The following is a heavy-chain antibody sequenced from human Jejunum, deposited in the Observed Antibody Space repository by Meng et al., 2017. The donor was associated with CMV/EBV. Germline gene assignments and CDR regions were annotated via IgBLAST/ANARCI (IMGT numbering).Heavy chain of an antibody. CDR3: VKGWQNLGDY. Sequence: CRASGYTFSSYSMSWVRQAPGKGLEWVSSISGSGGSTYSADSVKGRLTISRDNSESTLYLQMNSLTAEDTAIYYCVKGWQNLGDYWGQGTLVTVSS. J-gene: IGHJ4*02. V-gene: IGHV3-23*01. CDR1: GYTFSSYS. CDR2: ISGSGGST. D-gene: IGHD7-27*01.